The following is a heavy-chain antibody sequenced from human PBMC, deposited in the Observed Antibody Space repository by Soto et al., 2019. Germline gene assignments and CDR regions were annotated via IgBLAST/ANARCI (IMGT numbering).Heavy chain of an antibody. Sequence: ASVKVSCEGSGYTFTSYGISWVRQAPGQGLEWMGWISAYNGNTNYAQKLQGRVTMTTDTSTSTAYMELRSLRSDDTAVYYCARDGSYSGSYWGAFDIWGQGTMVPVSS. V-gene: IGHV1-18*04. CDR1: GYTFTSYG. J-gene: IGHJ3*02. D-gene: IGHD1-26*01. CDR3: ARDGSYSGSYWGAFDI. CDR2: ISAYNGNT.